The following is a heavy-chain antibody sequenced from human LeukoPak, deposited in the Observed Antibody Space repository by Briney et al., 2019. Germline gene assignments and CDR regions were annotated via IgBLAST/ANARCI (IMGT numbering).Heavy chain of an antibody. CDR2: INHSGST. V-gene: IGHV4-34*01. CDR1: GGSFSGYY. J-gene: IGHJ4*02. Sequence: PSETLSLTCAVYGGSFSGYYWSWIRHPPGKGLEWMEEINHSGSTNYNPSLKSRVTISVDTSKNQFSLKLSSVTAADTPVYYCARGGLRYYYDSSGFRKLDYWGQGTLVTVSS. D-gene: IGHD3-22*01. CDR3: ARGGLRYYYDSSGFRKLDY.